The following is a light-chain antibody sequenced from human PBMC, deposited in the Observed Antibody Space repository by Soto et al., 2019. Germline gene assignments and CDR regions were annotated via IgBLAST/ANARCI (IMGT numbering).Light chain of an antibody. CDR2: GAS. Sequence: EIVMTQSPATLSVSPGERATLSCRASQSVSSNLTWYQQKPGQAPRLLIYGASTRATGIPARFSGSGSGIEFTLTISRLQSEDFAVYYCQQYNSLPPFTFGQGTKLEIK. CDR1: QSVSSN. J-gene: IGKJ2*01. V-gene: IGKV3-15*01. CDR3: QQYNSLPPFT.